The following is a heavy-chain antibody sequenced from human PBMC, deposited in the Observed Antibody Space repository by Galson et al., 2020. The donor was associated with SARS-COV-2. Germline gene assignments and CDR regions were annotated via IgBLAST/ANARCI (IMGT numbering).Heavy chain of an antibody. CDR3: ARDGADFGVVILSPYYYGMDV. Sequence: TGGSLRLSCAASGFTFSSYSMNWVRQAPGKGLEWVSSISSSSSYIYYADSVKGRFTISRDNAKNSLYLQMNSLRAEDTAVYYCARDGADFGVVILSPYYYGMDVWGQGTTVTVSS. CDR2: ISSSSSYI. D-gene: IGHD3-3*01. CDR1: GFTFSSYS. J-gene: IGHJ6*02. V-gene: IGHV3-21*01.